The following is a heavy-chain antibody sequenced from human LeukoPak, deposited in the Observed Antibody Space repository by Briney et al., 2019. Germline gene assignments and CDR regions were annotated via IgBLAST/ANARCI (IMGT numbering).Heavy chain of an antibody. J-gene: IGHJ4*02. D-gene: IGHD3-16*01. CDR3: ARMGAAIDY. CDR1: GYTFTGYY. Sequence: GALVKVSCKASGYTFTGYYMHWVRQPPGQGLAWRGWINPNSGGTNYAQTFQGRVTMTRDTSISTAYMEVSRLRSDDTAVYYCARMGAAIDYWGQGTLVTVSS. CDR2: INPNSGGT. V-gene: IGHV1-2*02.